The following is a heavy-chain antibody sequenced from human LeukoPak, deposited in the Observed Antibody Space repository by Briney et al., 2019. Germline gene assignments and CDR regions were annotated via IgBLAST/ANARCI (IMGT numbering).Heavy chain of an antibody. D-gene: IGHD2-15*01. CDR3: ARGGLGYCSGGSCYSGPTFDY. CDR2: IYYSGST. J-gene: IGHJ4*02. V-gene: IGHV4-30-4*01. CDR1: GGSISSGDYY. Sequence: PSQTLSLTCTVSGGSISSGDYYWSWIRQPPGKGLEWIGYIYYSGSTYCNPSLKSRVTISVDTSKNQFSLKLSSVTAADTAVYYCARGGLGYCSGGSCYSGPTFDYWGQGTLVTVSS.